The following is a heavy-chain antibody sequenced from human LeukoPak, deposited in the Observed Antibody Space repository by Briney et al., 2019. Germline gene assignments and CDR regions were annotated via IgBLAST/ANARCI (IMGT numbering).Heavy chain of an antibody. CDR2: LYPGDSDT. CDR1: GYSFTSHW. D-gene: IGHD3-10*01. CDR3: GRFRGSGGELDP. J-gene: IGHJ5*02. Sequence: GESLKISCKGSGYSFTSHWIGWVRLMPGKGLEWMGMLYPGDSDTRYSPSFQGQVTISADKSINTPYLQWSSLKASDTAMYYCGRFRGSGGELDPWGQGTLVTVSS. V-gene: IGHV5-51*03.